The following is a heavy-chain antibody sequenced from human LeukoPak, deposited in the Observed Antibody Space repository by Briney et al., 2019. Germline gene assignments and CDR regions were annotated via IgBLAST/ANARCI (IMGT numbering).Heavy chain of an antibody. CDR3: ASSVDTAMVPDYYYMDV. Sequence: SETLSLTCTVSGGSISSSSYYWGWIRQPPGKGLEWIGSIYYSGSTYYNPSLKSRVTISVDTSKNQFSLKLSSVTAADTAVYYCASSVDTAMVPDYYYMDVWGKGTTVTVSS. V-gene: IGHV4-39*07. CDR2: IYYSGST. J-gene: IGHJ6*03. D-gene: IGHD5-18*01. CDR1: GGSISSSSYY.